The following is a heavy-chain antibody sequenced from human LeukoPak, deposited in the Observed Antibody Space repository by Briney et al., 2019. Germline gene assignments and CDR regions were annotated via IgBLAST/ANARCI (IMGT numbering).Heavy chain of an antibody. V-gene: IGHV1-2*04. D-gene: IGHD6-25*01. Sequence: GASVKVSCKASGYTFTDYYMHWVRQAPGQGLEWMGWINPKNGDTNYAQEFRGWVTMTRDTAISTVYIELSRSRSDDTAMYYCARGLPVAAAGTAYFHHWGQGTLVTVSS. CDR3: ARGLPVAAAGTAYFHH. J-gene: IGHJ1*01. CDR1: GYTFTDYY. CDR2: INPKNGDT.